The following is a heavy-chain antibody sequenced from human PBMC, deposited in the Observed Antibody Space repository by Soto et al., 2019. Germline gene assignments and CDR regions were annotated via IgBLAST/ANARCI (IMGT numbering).Heavy chain of an antibody. V-gene: IGHV3-30*18. D-gene: IGHD3-10*01. J-gene: IGHJ6*02. Sequence: PGGSLRLSCAASGFTFSSYGMHWVRQAPGKGLEWVAVISYVGSNKYYADSVKGRFTISRDNSKNTLYLQMNSLRAEDTAVYYCAKEDYGSGSNYYYYYGMDVWGQGTTVTVSS. CDR2: ISYVGSNK. CDR3: AKEDYGSGSNYYYYYGMDV. CDR1: GFTFSSYG.